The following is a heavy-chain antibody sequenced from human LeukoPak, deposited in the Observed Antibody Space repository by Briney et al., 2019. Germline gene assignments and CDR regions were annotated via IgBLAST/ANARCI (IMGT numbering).Heavy chain of an antibody. V-gene: IGHV3-23*01. Sequence: SGGSLRLSCAASGFSFSSYAVSWVRQAPGKGLEWVSAISGSAGSTYSADSVKGRFTISRDNSKNTLYLQMNSLRAEDAAVYYCARGGGYDGLYFDYWGQGTLVTVPS. CDR2: ISGSAGST. D-gene: IGHD6-19*01. CDR3: ARGGGYDGLYFDY. J-gene: IGHJ4*02. CDR1: GFSFSSYA.